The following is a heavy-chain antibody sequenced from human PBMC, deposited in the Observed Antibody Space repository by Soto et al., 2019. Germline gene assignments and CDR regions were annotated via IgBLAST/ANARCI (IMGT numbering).Heavy chain of an antibody. Sequence: WQRMRISWTVAANSFTRYCIGWVRQMTGKGLEWMGIIYPGDSDTRYSPSFQGEVTISADKSISTAYLQWSSLKASDTAMYFCARHGNYYDSSGYPFWGQGILVTVSS. CDR2: IYPGDSDT. V-gene: IGHV5-51*01. CDR3: ARHGNYYDSSGYPF. D-gene: IGHD3-22*01. CDR1: ANSFTRYC. J-gene: IGHJ4*02.